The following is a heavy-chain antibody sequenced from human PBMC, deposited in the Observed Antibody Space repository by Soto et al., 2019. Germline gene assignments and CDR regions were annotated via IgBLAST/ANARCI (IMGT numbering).Heavy chain of an antibody. CDR1: GVSVSSAFYY. Sequence: QVQLQESGPGLAKPSETLSLTCTVSGVSVSSAFYYWSWIRQAPGKELEWIGYIFYTGSANYNPSLKSRVTLSIDTSRNQFSLRLDSVTAADTAVYYFARDREGAMAGAFNIWGQGTMVTVSS. CDR2: IFYTGSA. D-gene: IGHD6-19*01. J-gene: IGHJ3*02. CDR3: ARDREGAMAGAFNI. V-gene: IGHV4-61*01.